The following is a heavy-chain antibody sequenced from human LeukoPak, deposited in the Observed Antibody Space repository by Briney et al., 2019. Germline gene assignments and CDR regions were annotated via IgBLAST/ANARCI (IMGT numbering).Heavy chain of an antibody. CDR3: ARDNGYSYGYVGY. CDR1: GFTFSSYA. CDR2: VSYDGSNK. Sequence: GGSLRLSCAASGFTFSSYAMHWVRQAPGKGLEWVAVVSYDGSNKYYADSVKGRFTISRDNSKNTLYLQMNSLRAEDTAVYYCARDNGYSYGYVGYWGQGTLITVSS. V-gene: IGHV3-30-3*01. J-gene: IGHJ4*02. D-gene: IGHD5-18*01.